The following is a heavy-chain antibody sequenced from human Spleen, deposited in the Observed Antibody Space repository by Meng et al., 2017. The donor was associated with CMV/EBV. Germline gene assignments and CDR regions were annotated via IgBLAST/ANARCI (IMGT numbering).Heavy chain of an antibody. CDR3: ARERSSSWYFNPLKWFDP. CDR1: GFTFSSYA. J-gene: IGHJ5*02. D-gene: IGHD6-13*01. Sequence: GGSLRLSCAASGFTFSSYAMSWVRQAPGKGLEWVSAISGSGGGTYYADSVKGRFTISRDNSKNTLYLQMNSLRAEDTAVYYCARERSSSWYFNPLKWFDPWGQGTLVTVSS. V-gene: IGHV3-23*01. CDR2: ISGSGGGT.